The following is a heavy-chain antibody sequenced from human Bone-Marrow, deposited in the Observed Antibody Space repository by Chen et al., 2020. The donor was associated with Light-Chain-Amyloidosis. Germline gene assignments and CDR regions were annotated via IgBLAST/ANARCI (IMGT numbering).Heavy chain of an antibody. CDR3: ARTLRYGHQVYCDY. J-gene: IGHJ4*02. D-gene: IGHD3-9*01. V-gene: IGHV3-30*04. CDR1: GFPFSTHA. CDR2: ISFDG. Sequence: QVQLVESGVGVVQPGTSLRLSCVGSGFPFSTHAMHWVRQAPGRGLEWVAVISFDGRADSVQGRFTVSRDNSKSTLYLQMDSLRPDDTAVYYCARTLRYGHQVYCDYWGQGTLVTVSS.